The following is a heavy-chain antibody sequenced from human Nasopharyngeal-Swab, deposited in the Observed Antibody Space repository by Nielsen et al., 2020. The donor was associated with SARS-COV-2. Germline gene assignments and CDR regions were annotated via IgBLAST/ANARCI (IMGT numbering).Heavy chain of an antibody. CDR2: IYYSGST. CDR3: ARVPSSYYYDSSGCTPSDAFDI. J-gene: IGHJ3*02. Sequence: SETLSLTCTVSGGSISSYYWSWIRQPPGKGLEWIGYIYYSGSTNYSPSLKSRVTISVDTSKNQFSLKLSSVTAADTAVYYCARVPSSYYYDSSGCTPSDAFDIWGQGTMVTVSS. V-gene: IGHV4-59*01. D-gene: IGHD3-22*01. CDR1: GGSISSYY.